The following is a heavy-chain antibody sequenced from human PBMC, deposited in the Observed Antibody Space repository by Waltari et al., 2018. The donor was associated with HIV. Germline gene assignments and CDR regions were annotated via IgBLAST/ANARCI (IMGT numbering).Heavy chain of an antibody. CDR2: VWHDGSQT. V-gene: IGHV3-33*06. Sequence: QVYLVESGGGVVQPGGSLRLSCVGSEFTFKAYGMNWVRQAPGKGLEWVAVVWHDGSQTYYGDSVRGRFVVSRDNGKNTVFLQMNSLREEDTGRYYCAKSRSWVETWDFWGLGTLVIVSS. CDR3: AKSRSWVETWDF. D-gene: IGHD1-1*01. CDR1: EFTFKAYG. J-gene: IGHJ3*01.